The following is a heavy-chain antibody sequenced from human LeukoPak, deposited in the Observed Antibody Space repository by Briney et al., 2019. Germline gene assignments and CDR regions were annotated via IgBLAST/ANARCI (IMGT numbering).Heavy chain of an antibody. D-gene: IGHD3-10*01. CDR2: IYHSGST. V-gene: IGHV4-4*02. Sequence: KASGTLSLTCAVSGGSISSSNWWSWVRQPPGKGLEWIGEIYHSGSTNYNPSLKSRVTISVDKSKNQFSLKLSSVTAADTAVYYCARESRGSGSYQYYFDYWGQGTLVTASS. CDR3: ARESRGSGSYQYYFDY. CDR1: GGSISSSNW. J-gene: IGHJ4*02.